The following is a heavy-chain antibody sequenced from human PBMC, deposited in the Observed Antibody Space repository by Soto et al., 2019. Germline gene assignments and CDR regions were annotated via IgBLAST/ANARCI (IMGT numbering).Heavy chain of an antibody. CDR3: ARYSRWNGYYGMDV. D-gene: IGHD4-4*01. Sequence: PSETLSLTCTVSGGSISSYYWSWIRQPPGKGLEWIGYIYYSGSTNYNPSLKSRVTISVDTSKNQFSLKLSSVTAADTAVYYCARYSRWNGYYGMDVWGQGTTVTVSS. CDR2: IYYSGST. CDR1: GGSISSYY. V-gene: IGHV4-59*01. J-gene: IGHJ6*02.